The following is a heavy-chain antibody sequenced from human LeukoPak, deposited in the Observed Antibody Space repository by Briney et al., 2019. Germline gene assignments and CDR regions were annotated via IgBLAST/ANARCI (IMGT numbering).Heavy chain of an antibody. CDR2: IGTAGDT. Sequence: GGSLRLSCAASGFTFTTYDMHWVRQATGKGLEWVSAIGTAGDTYYPGSVKGRFTISRENAKNSLYLQMNSLRAEDTAVYYCARDALLGYCSSTSCPEGGYWGQGTLVTVSS. CDR3: ARDALLGYCSSTSCPEGGY. V-gene: IGHV3-13*01. D-gene: IGHD2-2*01. J-gene: IGHJ4*02. CDR1: GFTFTTYD.